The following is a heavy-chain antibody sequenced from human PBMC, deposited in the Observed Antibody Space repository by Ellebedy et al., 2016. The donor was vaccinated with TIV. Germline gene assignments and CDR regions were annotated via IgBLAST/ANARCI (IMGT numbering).Heavy chain of an antibody. Sequence: SETLSLTCAVYGGSFSGYYWSWIRQPPGKGLEWIGEINHSGSTNYNPSLKSRVTISVDTSKNQFSLKLRSVTAADTAVYYCATKQWLVRMGFDYWGQGTLVTVSS. J-gene: IGHJ4*02. D-gene: IGHD6-19*01. CDR1: GGSFSGYY. V-gene: IGHV4-34*01. CDR2: INHSGST. CDR3: ATKQWLVRMGFDY.